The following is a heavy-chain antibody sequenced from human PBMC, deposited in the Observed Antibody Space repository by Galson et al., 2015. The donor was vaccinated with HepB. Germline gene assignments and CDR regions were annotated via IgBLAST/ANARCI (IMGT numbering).Heavy chain of an antibody. CDR3: ARVPGMVGASTPIDY. CDR2: ISTDSSTI. CDR1: GFTFSSYT. D-gene: IGHD1-26*01. J-gene: IGHJ4*02. V-gene: IGHV3-48*04. Sequence: SLRLSCAASGFTFSSYTMNWVRQAPGKGLEWLSYISTDSSTIYYADSVRGRFTISRDNAKNSVSLQMNSLRAEDTAVYYCARVPGMVGASTPIDYWGQGTLVTVSS.